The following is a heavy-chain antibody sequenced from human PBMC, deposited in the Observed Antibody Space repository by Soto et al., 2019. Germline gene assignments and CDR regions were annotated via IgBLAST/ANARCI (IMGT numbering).Heavy chain of an antibody. D-gene: IGHD2-15*01. V-gene: IGHV3-30*18. CDR3: AKDRDCIGGDCYFDAFAI. CDR1: GFTFSSYG. CDR2: ISYHGGNI. Sequence: QVQLVESGGGVVQPGTSLRLSCAASGFTFSSYGMHWVRQAPGKGLEWVAVISYHGGNIYYADSVKGRFTISRDNSKNTLFLQMNSLRAEDTAVYYCAKDRDCIGGDCYFDAFAIWCQGTLVTVSS. J-gene: IGHJ3*02.